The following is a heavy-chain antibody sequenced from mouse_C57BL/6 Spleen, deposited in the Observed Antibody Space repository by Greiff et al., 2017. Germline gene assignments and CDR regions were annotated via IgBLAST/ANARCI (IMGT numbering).Heavy chain of an antibody. V-gene: IGHV1-66*01. Sequence: QVQLQQPGAELVRPGSSVKISCSASGYSFTSYYLHWVKQMPGQGLEWIGWIYSGSGNTKYNEKFKGKTTLTADTTSSTAYMQLSSLTTEDTAVYYWARDRSCITTPYYIDYWGQGTTLTVSS. CDR2: IYSGSGNT. CDR3: ARDRSCITTPYYIDY. J-gene: IGHJ2*01. CDR1: GYSFTSYY. D-gene: IGHD1-1*01.